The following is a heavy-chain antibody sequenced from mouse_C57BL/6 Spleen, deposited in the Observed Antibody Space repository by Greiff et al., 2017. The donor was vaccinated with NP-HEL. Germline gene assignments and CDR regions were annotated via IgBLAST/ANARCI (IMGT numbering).Heavy chain of an antibody. V-gene: IGHV5-12*01. J-gene: IGHJ4*01. CDR1: GFTFSDYY. CDR2: ISNGGGST. Sequence: EVKLEESGGGLVQPGGSLKLSCAASGFTFSDYYMYWVRQTPEKRLEWVAYISNGGGSTYYPDTVKGRFTISRDNAKNTLYLQMSRLKSEDTAMYYCARHGGGLLDPLGYYAMDYWGQGTSVTVSS. D-gene: IGHD2-1*01. CDR3: ARHGGGLLDPLGYYAMDY.